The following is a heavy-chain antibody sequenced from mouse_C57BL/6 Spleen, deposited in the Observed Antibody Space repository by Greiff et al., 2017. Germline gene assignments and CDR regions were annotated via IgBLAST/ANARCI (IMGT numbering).Heavy chain of an antibody. D-gene: IGHD1-1*01. CDR1: GFTFTDYY. CDR3: ARWEYCCSVDY. Sequence: EVKLMESGGGLVQPGGSLSLSCAASGFTFTDYYMSWVRQPPGKALEWLGFIRNKANGYTTEYSVSVKGRFTISRDNSQSILYLQMNALRAEDSATYYCARWEYCCSVDYWGQGTTLTVSS. V-gene: IGHV7-3*01. J-gene: IGHJ2*01. CDR2: IRNKANGYTT.